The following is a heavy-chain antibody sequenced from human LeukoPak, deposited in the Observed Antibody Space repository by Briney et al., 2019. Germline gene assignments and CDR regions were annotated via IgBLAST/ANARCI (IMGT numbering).Heavy chain of an antibody. J-gene: IGHJ5*02. CDR3: ARHPLSSSWYPDWFDP. D-gene: IGHD6-13*01. CDR2: INHSGST. CDR1: GGSFSGYY. V-gene: IGHV4-34*01. Sequence: SETLSLTCAVYGGSFSGYYWSWIRQPPGKGLEWIGEINHSGSTYYNPSLKSRVTISVDTSKNQFSLKLSSVTAADTAVYYCARHPLSSSWYPDWFDPWGQGTLVTVSS.